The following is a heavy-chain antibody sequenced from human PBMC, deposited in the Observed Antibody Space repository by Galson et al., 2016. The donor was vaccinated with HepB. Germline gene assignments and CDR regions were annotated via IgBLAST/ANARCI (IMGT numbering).Heavy chain of an antibody. CDR2: IYSGGST. V-gene: IGHV4-30-4*01. CDR3: ARGPTVTTDF. D-gene: IGHD4-17*01. Sequence: TLSLTCTVSGGSISSDAYYWSWFRQPPGKGLEWIAYIYSGGSTHYNPSLRSRSFIAVDTPKNQFSLNLNSVTAADTAVYYCARGPTVTTDFWGQGTLVTVSP. CDR1: GGSISSDAYY. J-gene: IGHJ4*02.